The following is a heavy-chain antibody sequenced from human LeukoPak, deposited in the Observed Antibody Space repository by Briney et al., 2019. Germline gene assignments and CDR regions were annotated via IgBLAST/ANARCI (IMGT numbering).Heavy chain of an antibody. CDR2: IYSGGST. D-gene: IGHD3-22*01. CDR3: ARDHSGYLTYYFDY. CDR1: GFTVSSNY. J-gene: IGHJ4*02. Sequence: GGSLRLSCAAPGFTVSSNYMSWVRHAPGKGLEWVSVIYSGGSTYYADSVKGRFTISRDNSKNTLYLQMNSLRAEDTAVYYCARDHSGYLTYYFDYWGQGTLVTVSS. V-gene: IGHV3-53*01.